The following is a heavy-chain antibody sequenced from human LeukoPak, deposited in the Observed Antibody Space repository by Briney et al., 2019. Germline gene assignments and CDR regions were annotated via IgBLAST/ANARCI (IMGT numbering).Heavy chain of an antibody. V-gene: IGHV4-59*01. Sequence: SETLSLTCTVSGGSISSYYWSWIRQPPGKGLEWIGYIYYSGSTNYNPSLKSRVTISVDTSKNQFPLKLSSVTAADTAVYYCARAEGSGSYYNAYFDYWGQGTLVTVSS. J-gene: IGHJ4*02. CDR2: IYYSGST. CDR1: GGSISSYY. CDR3: ARAEGSGSYYNAYFDY. D-gene: IGHD3-10*01.